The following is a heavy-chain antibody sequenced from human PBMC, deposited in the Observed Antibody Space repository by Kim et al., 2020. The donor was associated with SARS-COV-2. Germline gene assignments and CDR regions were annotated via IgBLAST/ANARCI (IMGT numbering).Heavy chain of an antibody. Sequence: GGSLRLSCAASGFSFSSYWMNWVRQAPGKGLEWVANIKADGREKYYVDSVKGRFTISRDNAQNSLYLQMNNLRVEDTALYYCARAYNDNDWGGWGQGTLV. D-gene: IGHD7-27*01. V-gene: IGHV3-7*03. CDR2: IKADGREK. J-gene: IGHJ4*02. CDR3: ARAYNDNDWGG. CDR1: GFSFSSYW.